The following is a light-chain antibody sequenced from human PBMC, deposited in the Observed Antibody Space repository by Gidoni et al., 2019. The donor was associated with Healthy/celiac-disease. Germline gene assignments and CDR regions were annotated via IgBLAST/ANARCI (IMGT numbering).Light chain of an antibody. CDR3: QQRSNWPSVT. J-gene: IGKJ1*01. Sequence: EIVFTQSPATLSLSPGERATLSCRASQSVSSYLAWYQQKPGQAPRLLIYDASNRATGIPARFSGSGSGTDFTLTISSLEPEDFAVYYCQQRSNWPSVTFGQGTKVEIK. V-gene: IGKV3-11*01. CDR1: QSVSSY. CDR2: DAS.